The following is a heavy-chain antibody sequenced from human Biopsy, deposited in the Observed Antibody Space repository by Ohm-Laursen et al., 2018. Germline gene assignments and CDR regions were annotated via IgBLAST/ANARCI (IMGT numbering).Heavy chain of an antibody. V-gene: IGHV4-34*01. CDR3: VRDVDYYDPYHYYALDV. CDR1: GESFNGYY. Sequence: TLSLTCAVYGESFNGYYWSWIRQTPGQGLEWIGEINHSGRTNYNPSLKSRVTISVDTSKNQFSLKVRSVTAADTAVYYCVRDVDYYDPYHYYALDVWGQGTTVTVSS. D-gene: IGHD3-22*01. J-gene: IGHJ6*02. CDR2: INHSGRT.